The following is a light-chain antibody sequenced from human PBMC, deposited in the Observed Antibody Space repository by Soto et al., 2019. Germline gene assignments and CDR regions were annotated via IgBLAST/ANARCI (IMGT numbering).Light chain of an antibody. V-gene: IGLV2-14*03. CDR1: HNDIGTYDY. CDR2: GVT. CDR3: SSFTSNRIYV. Sequence: SVLTQPTSVSWSPGQSITISCTGNHNDIGTYDYVSWYQQHPGRAPRLLIHGVTTRPSGISGRFSASKSGLTASLTISGLQPEDEADYYCSSFTSNRIYVFGPGTKVTV. J-gene: IGLJ1*01.